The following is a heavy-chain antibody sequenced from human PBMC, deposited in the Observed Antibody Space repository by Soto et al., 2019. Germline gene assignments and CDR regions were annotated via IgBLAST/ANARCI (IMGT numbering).Heavy chain of an antibody. CDR1: GFIFSNAW. V-gene: IGHV3-15*01. Sequence: EVQLVESGGGLVEPGGSLRLSCAASGFIFSNAWMSWVRQAPGKGLEWVGRIKTKADGGAADSAAPVKGRFTLSRDDSKDTLYLQMKSLRTEDTAVYYCTTNRGEWYYFDYWGQGTLVTVSS. D-gene: IGHD3-16*01. CDR2: IKTKADGGAA. J-gene: IGHJ4*02. CDR3: TTNRGEWYYFDY.